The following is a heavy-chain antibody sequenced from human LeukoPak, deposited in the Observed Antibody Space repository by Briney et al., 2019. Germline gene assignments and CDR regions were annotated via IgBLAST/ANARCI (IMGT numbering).Heavy chain of an antibody. CDR3: ARDQSVGATSDFDY. V-gene: IGHV1-2*02. J-gene: IGHJ4*02. CDR1: GYTFTGYY. D-gene: IGHD1-26*01. CDR2: INSDSGGT. Sequence: ASVKVSCKASGYTFTGYYMHWVRQAPGQGLEWMGWINSDSGGTNYAQKFQGRVTMTRDTSISTAYMELSRLRSDDTAVYYCARDQSVGATSDFDYWGQGTLVTVSS.